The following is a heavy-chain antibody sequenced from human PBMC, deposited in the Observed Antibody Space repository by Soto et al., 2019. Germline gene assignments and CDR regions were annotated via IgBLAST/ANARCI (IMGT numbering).Heavy chain of an antibody. J-gene: IGHJ6*04. V-gene: IGHV3-23*01. D-gene: IGHD2-8*01. CDR3: AKDSNGGRKDNYYGRDV. Sequence: GGSLRLSCAASGFTFSSYAMSWVRQAPGKGLEWVSAISGSGGSTYYADSVKGRFTISRDNSKNTLYLQMNSLRAEDTAGYCSAKDSNGGRKDNYYGRDVWGKGPTDPVPP. CDR2: ISGSGGST. CDR1: GFTFSSYA.